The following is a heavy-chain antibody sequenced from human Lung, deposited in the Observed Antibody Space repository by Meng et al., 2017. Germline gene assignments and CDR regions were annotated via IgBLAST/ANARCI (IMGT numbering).Heavy chain of an antibody. Sequence: SLKIPCSASGFTFSSYEMNWVRQASGKGLEWVSYISSSGSTIYYADSVKGRFTISRDNAKNSLYLQMNSLRAEDTAVYYCARGQIQLWLAGFDYWGQGTLVTVSS. J-gene: IGHJ4*02. CDR1: GFTFSSYE. D-gene: IGHD5-18*01. CDR3: ARGQIQLWLAGFDY. CDR2: ISSSGSTI. V-gene: IGHV3-48*03.